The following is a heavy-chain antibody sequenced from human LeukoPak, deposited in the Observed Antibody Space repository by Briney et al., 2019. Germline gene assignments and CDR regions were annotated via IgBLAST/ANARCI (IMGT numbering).Heavy chain of an antibody. CDR2: ISGSGGST. D-gene: IGHD2-2*02. CDR3: ARARGAILYYYYMDV. CDR1: GFTFSSYG. Sequence: GGTLRLSCAASGFTFSSYGMSWVRQAPGKGLEWVSAISGSGGSTYYADSVKGRFTISRDNSKNTLYLQMNSLRAEDTAVYYCARARGAILYYYYMDVWGKGTTVTVSS. J-gene: IGHJ6*03. V-gene: IGHV3-23*01.